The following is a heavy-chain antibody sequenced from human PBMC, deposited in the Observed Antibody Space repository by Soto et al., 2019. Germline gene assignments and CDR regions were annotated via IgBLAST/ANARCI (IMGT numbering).Heavy chain of an antibody. CDR2: ISTYTGNT. D-gene: IGHD2-8*01. CDR1: GYTFTTYD. J-gene: IGHJ6*02. V-gene: IGHV1-18*01. CDR3: ARDPSHVLMVNAPNLYGMDV. Sequence: QVQLVQSGAEVKQPGASVKVACKASGYTFTTYDISWVRQAPGQGLEWMGRISTYTGNTNYPQSLQGRLTMTTDTSTTRAYMERRSRRSDETAAYYCARDPSHVLMVNAPNLYGMDVWGQGTTVTVSS.